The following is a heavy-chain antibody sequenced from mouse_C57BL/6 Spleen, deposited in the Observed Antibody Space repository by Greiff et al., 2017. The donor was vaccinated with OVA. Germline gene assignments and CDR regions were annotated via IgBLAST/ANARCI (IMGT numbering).Heavy chain of an antibody. V-gene: IGHV1-7*01. J-gene: IGHJ2*01. CDR3: AKDSSGYIDY. CDR1: GYTFTSYW. Sequence: QVQLKESGAELAKPGASVKLSCKASGYTFTSYWMHWVKQRPGQGLEWIGYINPSSGYTKYNQKFKDKATLTADKSSSTAYMHLSSLTYEDSAVYYCAKDSSGYIDYWGQGTTLTVSS. D-gene: IGHD3-2*02. CDR2: INPSSGYT.